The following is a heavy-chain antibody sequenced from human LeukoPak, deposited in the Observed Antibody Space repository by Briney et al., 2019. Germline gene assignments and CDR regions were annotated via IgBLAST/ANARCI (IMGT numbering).Heavy chain of an antibody. Sequence: PGGSLRLSCAASGFTFSSYWMHWVRQAPGKGLVWVSHINPDGSATRYADSVKGRFTISRDNAKNTLYLQMNSLRAEDTAVYYCARDQVGATPIDYWGQGTLVTDSS. V-gene: IGHV3-74*01. CDR1: GFTFSSYW. D-gene: IGHD1-26*01. CDR2: INPDGSAT. J-gene: IGHJ4*02. CDR3: ARDQVGATPIDY.